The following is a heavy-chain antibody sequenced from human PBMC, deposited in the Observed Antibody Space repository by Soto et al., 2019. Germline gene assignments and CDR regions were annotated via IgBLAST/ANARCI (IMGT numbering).Heavy chain of an antibody. J-gene: IGHJ6*02. CDR2: LSGSGDTT. CDR1: GFPFSSYG. V-gene: IGHV3-23*01. Sequence: LRLSCAASGFPFSSYGMNWDRQAKGKGLEWVSDLSGSGDTTYYADSVRGRFSISRDNSKNTLYLQMSSLRGEEPAVYYCAKGTQFFYYYPMGVWGQGTTVTVPS. CDR3: AKGTQFFYYYPMGV.